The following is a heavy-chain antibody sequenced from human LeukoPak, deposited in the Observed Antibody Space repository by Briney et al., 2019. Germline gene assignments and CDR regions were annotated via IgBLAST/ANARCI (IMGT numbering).Heavy chain of an antibody. CDR1: GGSISSGDYY. CDR2: IYYSGSI. D-gene: IGHD3-9*01. Sequence: SETLSLTCTVSGGSISSGDYYWSWIRQPPGKGLEWIGYIYYSGSIYYNPSLKSRVTISVDTSKNQFSLKLSSVTAADTAVYYCARDKGYDILTGYYFDPWGQGTLVTVSS. CDR3: ARDKGYDILTGYYFDP. V-gene: IGHV4-30-4*01. J-gene: IGHJ5*02.